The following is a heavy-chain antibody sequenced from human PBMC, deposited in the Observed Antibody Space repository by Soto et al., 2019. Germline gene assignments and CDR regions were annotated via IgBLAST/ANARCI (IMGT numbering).Heavy chain of an antibody. V-gene: IGHV3-23*01. D-gene: IGHD3-22*01. Sequence: EVQLLESGGGLVQPGGSLRLSCAASGFTFSSYAMSWVRQAPGKGLVWVSAISGSGGSTYYADSVKGRFTISRDHSKNTLYLPMNSLRAEDTAVYYCAQGIHYYDSPRCSVVSWFDPWGQGTLVTVSS. CDR1: GFTFSSYA. J-gene: IGHJ5*02. CDR2: ISGSGGST. CDR3: AQGIHYYDSPRCSVVSWFDP.